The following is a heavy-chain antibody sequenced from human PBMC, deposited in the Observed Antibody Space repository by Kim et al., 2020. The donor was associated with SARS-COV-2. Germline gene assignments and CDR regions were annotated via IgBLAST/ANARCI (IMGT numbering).Heavy chain of an antibody. Sequence: GGSLRLSCAASGFTFSSYGMHWVRQAPGKGLEWVAVIWYDGSNKYYADSVKGRFTISRDNSKNTLYLQMNSLRAEDTAVYYCARAQSDRSYYYDSSGYPDYWGQGTLVTVSS. CDR2: IWYDGSNK. D-gene: IGHD3-22*01. J-gene: IGHJ4*02. V-gene: IGHV3-33*01. CDR1: GFTFSSYG. CDR3: ARAQSDRSYYYDSSGYPDY.